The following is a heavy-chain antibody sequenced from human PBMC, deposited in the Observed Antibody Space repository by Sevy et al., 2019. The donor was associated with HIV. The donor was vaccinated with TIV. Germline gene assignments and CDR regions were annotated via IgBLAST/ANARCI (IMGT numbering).Heavy chain of an antibody. Sequence: SETLSLTCAVSGGSISSSNWWSWVRQPPGKGLEWIGEIYRSGSTNYNPSLKSRVTISVDKSKNQFSLKLGSVTAADTAVYYCARRYSSSWTNWFDPWGQGTLVTVSS. CDR2: IYRSGST. CDR1: GGSISSSNW. J-gene: IGHJ5*02. V-gene: IGHV4-4*02. D-gene: IGHD6-13*01. CDR3: ARRYSSSWTNWFDP.